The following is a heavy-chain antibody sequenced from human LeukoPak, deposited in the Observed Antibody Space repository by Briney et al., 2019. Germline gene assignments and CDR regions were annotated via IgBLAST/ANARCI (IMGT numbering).Heavy chain of an antibody. D-gene: IGHD4/OR15-4a*01. CDR2: IYRGGST. CDR3: AKDAKYVFFDY. Sequence: GGSLRLSCAASGFTVSRSYMSWVRQAPGKGLEWVSSIYRGGSTYYTDSVKGRFTVSRDNCKNTLYLQMNSLRAEDTAVYYCAKDAKYVFFDYWGQGTLVTVSS. CDR1: GFTVSRSY. J-gene: IGHJ4*02. V-gene: IGHV3-53*01.